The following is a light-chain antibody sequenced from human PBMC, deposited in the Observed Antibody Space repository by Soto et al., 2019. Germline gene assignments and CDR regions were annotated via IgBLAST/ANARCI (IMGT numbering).Light chain of an antibody. CDR3: QQYLGAWT. J-gene: IGKJ1*01. CDR2: EVS. V-gene: IGKV1-5*03. CDR1: RSLRGW. Sequence: DFKMTQSPSTLSASVGDRVTITCRASRSLRGWLAWYQQKPGKAPKLLIYEVSTLETGVPSRFSGSGSGTEFTLTINSLQPDDFATYYCQQYLGAWTFGQGTKVEI.